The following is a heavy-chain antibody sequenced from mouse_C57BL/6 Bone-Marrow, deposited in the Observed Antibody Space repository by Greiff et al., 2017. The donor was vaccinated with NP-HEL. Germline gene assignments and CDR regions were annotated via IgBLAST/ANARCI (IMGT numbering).Heavy chain of an antibody. CDR1: GFSLSTSGMG. V-gene: IGHV8-12*01. CDR2: IYWDDDK. CDR3: ARVIYLGNAKDY. Sequence: QVTLKESGPGILQSSQTLSLTCSFSGFSLSTSGMGVSWIRQPSGKGLEWLAHIYWDDDKRYNPSLKSRLTISKDTSRNQVFLKITSVDTADTATYYCARVIYLGNAKDYWGQGTSVTVSS. J-gene: IGHJ4*01. D-gene: IGHD2-1*01.